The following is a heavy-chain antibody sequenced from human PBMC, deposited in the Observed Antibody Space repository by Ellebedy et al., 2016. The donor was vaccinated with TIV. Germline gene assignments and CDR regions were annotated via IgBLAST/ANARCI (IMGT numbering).Heavy chain of an antibody. Sequence: PGGSLRLSCAASGLTFSSHAMSWVRQAPGKGLEWVSSITESCCNTYYADSVKGRFTISRDNSKNTLYLQMNSLRAEDTAVYYCARDPVGVGPAFDIWGQGTMVTVSS. CDR2: ITESCCNT. D-gene: IGHD4-23*01. CDR3: ARDPVGVGPAFDI. J-gene: IGHJ3*02. CDR1: GLTFSSHA. V-gene: IGHV3-23*01.